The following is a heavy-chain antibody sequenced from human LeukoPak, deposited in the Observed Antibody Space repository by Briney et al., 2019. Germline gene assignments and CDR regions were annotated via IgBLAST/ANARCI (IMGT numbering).Heavy chain of an antibody. Sequence: ASVTVSCKASGHTFTGYYMHWVRQAPGQGLEWMGWINPNSGGTNHAQKFQGRVSMTRDTSISTAYMELSRLRSDDTAVYYCAQSSGWDSLKYWGPGNLGTVSS. CDR2: INPNSGGT. J-gene: IGHJ4*02. D-gene: IGHD6-19*01. V-gene: IGHV1-2*02. CDR1: GHTFTGYY. CDR3: AQSSGWDSLKY.